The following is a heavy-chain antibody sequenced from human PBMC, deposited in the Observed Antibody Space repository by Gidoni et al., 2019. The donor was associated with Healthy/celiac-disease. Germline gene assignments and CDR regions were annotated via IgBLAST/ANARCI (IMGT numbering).Heavy chain of an antibody. CDR1: GFTFSLYA. V-gene: IGHV3-23*01. J-gene: IGHJ4*02. D-gene: IGHD2-2*03. Sequence: EVQLLESGGGLVQPVGSLRLSCAASGFTFSLYALSWVRPAPGKGLEWVSAISGSGGSTYYADSVKGRFTISRDNSKNTLYLQMNSLRAEDTAVYYCAKGVSFSLDIVVVPAASHFDYWGQGTLVTVSS. CDR3: AKGVSFSLDIVVVPAASHFDY. CDR2: ISGSGGST.